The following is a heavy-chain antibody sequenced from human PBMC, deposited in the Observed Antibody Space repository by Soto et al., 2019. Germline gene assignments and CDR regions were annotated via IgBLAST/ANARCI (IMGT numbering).Heavy chain of an antibody. CDR1: GGTFSSYA. Sequence: GASVKVSCKASGGTFSSYAISWVRQAPGQGLEWMGGIIPISGTADYAQKFQGRVTITADESTSTAYMELRSLRSEDTAVYYCARSQVIIPTLEIYSYYYSVMAVWGHGTTVPVSS. CDR3: ARSQVIIPTLEIYSYYYSVMAV. D-gene: IGHD3-3*01. J-gene: IGHJ6*02. V-gene: IGHV1-69*13. CDR2: IIPISGTA.